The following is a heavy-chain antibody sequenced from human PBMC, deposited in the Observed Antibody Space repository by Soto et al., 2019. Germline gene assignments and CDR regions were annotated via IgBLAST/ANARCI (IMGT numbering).Heavy chain of an antibody. CDR3: AKNGDYSYYYAMDV. Sequence: GGSLRLSCATSGFTFSDYFMSWIRQAPGKGPEWISHISSSSISTNYADSVKGRFTISRDNAKNSLYLEMTSLTAEDTAIYYCAKNGDYSYYYAMDVWGQGTTVTVSS. V-gene: IGHV3-11*06. D-gene: IGHD4-17*01. J-gene: IGHJ6*02. CDR1: GFTFSDYF. CDR2: ISSSSIST.